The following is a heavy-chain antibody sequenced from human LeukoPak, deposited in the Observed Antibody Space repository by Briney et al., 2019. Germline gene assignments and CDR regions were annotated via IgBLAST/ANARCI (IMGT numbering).Heavy chain of an antibody. J-gene: IGHJ4*02. Sequence: GGSLRLSCAASGFTVSSDYMGWVRQAPENGLEWVSLISSGGSTHYADSLKGRFTISRDNSKNTLYLQMNSLRAEDTAVYYCGRVGDGYNDNYWGQGTLVTVSS. CDR1: GFTVSSDY. CDR2: ISSGGST. D-gene: IGHD5-12*01. V-gene: IGHV3-66*01. CDR3: GRVGDGYNDNY.